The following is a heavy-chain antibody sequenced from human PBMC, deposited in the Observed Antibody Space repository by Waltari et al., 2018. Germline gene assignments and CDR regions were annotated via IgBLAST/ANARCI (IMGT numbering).Heavy chain of an antibody. CDR2: INYDGSQK. D-gene: IGHD2-2*01. CDR1: GFTFSRYW. Sequence: VQLVVSGGGWVQPGGSLRLYCDASGFTFSRYWMSWVRQTPGKGLEWVANINYDGSQKYYVDSVKGRFTISRDNAKNSVYLQMNSLRVDDTAMYYCAKSRGFEYWGQGTLITVSS. V-gene: IGHV3-7*01. J-gene: IGHJ4*02. CDR3: AKSRGFEY.